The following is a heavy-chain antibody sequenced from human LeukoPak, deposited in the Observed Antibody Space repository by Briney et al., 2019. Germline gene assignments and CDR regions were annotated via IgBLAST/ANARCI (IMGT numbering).Heavy chain of an antibody. Sequence: SQTLSLTCAISGDSVSSNSTACNWIRQSPSRGLEWLGRTYYRSKWFNDYAVSVQSRITINPDTSTNQVSLQLNSVTPEDTAVYYCVRGVAVSGFDYWGQGTLVTVSS. V-gene: IGHV6-1*01. CDR2: TYYRSKWFN. CDR1: GDSVSSNSTA. D-gene: IGHD5/OR15-5a*01. J-gene: IGHJ4*02. CDR3: VRGVAVSGFDY.